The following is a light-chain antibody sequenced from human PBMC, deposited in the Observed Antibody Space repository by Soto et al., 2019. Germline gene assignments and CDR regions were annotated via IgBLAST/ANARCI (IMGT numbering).Light chain of an antibody. V-gene: IGKV4-1*01. J-gene: IGKJ4*01. CDR1: QNVLSSANNRNF. Sequence: DIVMTQSPDSLAVSLGERATINCKSSQNVLSSANNRNFLAWYQQRPRQPPKLLISWASTRESGVPDRFSGSGSGTDFTLTISSLQAEDVAVYYCQQYYGAPLTFGGVTKVEIK. CDR3: QQYYGAPLT. CDR2: WAS.